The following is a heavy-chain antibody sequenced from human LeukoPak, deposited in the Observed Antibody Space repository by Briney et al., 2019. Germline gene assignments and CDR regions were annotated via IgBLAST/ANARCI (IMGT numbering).Heavy chain of an antibody. J-gene: IGHJ6*03. CDR3: AREIRAAAAFYYYYMDV. V-gene: IGHV3-30*04. D-gene: IGHD6-13*01. Sequence: GGSLRLSCAASGFTFSSYEMHWVRQAPGRGLEWVAVISIDGRNKYNPESVKGRFTISRDNAKNSLYLQMNSLRAEDTAVYYCAREIRAAAAFYYYYMDVWGKGTTVTVSS. CDR2: ISIDGRNK. CDR1: GFTFSSYE.